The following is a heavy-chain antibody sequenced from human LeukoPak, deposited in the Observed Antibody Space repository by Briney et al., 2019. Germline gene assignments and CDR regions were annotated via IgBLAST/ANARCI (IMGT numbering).Heavy chain of an antibody. J-gene: IGHJ4*02. V-gene: IGHV1-2*06. CDR3: AISMITFGGVIVLNC. Sequence: ASVKVSCKASGYTFTGYYMHWVRQAPGQGLEWMGRINPNSGGTNYAQKFQGRVTMTRDTSISTAYMELSRLRSDDTAVYYCAISMITFGGVIVLNCWGQGTLVTVSS. D-gene: IGHD3-16*02. CDR2: INPNSGGT. CDR1: GYTFTGYY.